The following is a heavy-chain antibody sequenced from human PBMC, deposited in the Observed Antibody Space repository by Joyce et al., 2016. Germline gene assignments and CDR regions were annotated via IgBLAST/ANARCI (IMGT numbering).Heavy chain of an antibody. D-gene: IGHD5-18*01. CDR2: VYLQGIT. J-gene: IGHJ2*01. Sequence: QVQLQESGPGLVKPSETLSLTCGVSGFSFDLHSFWGWIRQPPGKGLERIGNVYLQGITNYSPSLKSRVTISMDTSKNQFSLNLNSLTAADTAVYFCARRPYNVHTPLGSDWYFDLWGRGTLVTVSS. V-gene: IGHV4-38-2*01. CDR3: ARRPYNVHTPLGSDWYFDL. CDR1: GFSFDLHSF.